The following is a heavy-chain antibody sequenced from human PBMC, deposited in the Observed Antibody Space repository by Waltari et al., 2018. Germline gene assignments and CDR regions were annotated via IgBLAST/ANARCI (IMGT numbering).Heavy chain of an antibody. CDR3: ARVVFSGRYPHGFDF. CDR1: GYNFVNYG. Sequence: QISLVQSGPEMKKPGASVKVSCKASGYNFVNYGIAWVRQAPGQGLEWVGVYNSDNGKTNKSQNLQDRVTMTMDISTATAHMELRYLRADDTAVYYCARVVFSGRYPHGFDFWGQGTMVTVSA. CDR2: YNSDNGKT. V-gene: IGHV1-18*01. D-gene: IGHD1-26*01. J-gene: IGHJ3*01.